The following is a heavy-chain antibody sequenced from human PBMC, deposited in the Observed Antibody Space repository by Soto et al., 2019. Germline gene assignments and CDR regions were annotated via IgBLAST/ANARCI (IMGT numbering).Heavy chain of an antibody. CDR2: MNPNSGNT. CDR3: ARLLRLGYCRSDCFSAFDY. Sequence: GASVEVCCKASRDTFTSLDMSWVRQANEQGLEWMGWMNPNSGNTGYAHNFQGRVTMTRNTSISTADMELSRLRSEDSAKHYCARLLRLGYCRSDCFSAFDYWGHG. V-gene: IGHV1-8*01. CDR1: RDTFTSLD. D-gene: IGHD2-21*01. J-gene: IGHJ4*01.